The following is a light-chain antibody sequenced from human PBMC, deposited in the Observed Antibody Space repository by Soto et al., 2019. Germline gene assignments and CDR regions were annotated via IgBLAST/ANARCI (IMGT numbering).Light chain of an antibody. J-gene: IGKJ2*01. CDR1: QNITTF. Sequence: DIQMTQSPSSLSASVGDRVTISCRASQNITTFLHWYQQITGKAPKLLIYAASTLQAGVPSRFTGSGSGTDFTLTISSLQPEDSATYYCQQAYSSPSRTFGQGTKLEIK. CDR2: AAS. CDR3: QQAYSSPSRT. V-gene: IGKV1-39*01.